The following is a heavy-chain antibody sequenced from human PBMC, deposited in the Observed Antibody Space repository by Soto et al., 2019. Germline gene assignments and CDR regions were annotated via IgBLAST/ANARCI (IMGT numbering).Heavy chain of an antibody. D-gene: IGHD5-18*01. Sequence: ASVKVSCKASGYSFTRYGIAWARQAPGQGLEWMGWINTYNGNTNYAQKLQGRVTMTTDTSTSTAYMELRSLRSDDTAVYYCARRGYSYALGYFDYWGQGTLVTVSS. CDR1: GYSFTRYG. CDR2: INTYNGNT. J-gene: IGHJ4*02. V-gene: IGHV1-18*01. CDR3: ARRGYSYALGYFDY.